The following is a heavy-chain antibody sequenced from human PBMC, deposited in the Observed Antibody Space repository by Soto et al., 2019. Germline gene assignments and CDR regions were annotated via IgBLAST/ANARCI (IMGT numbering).Heavy chain of an antibody. CDR2: IYYSGST. J-gene: IGHJ6*04. Sequence: PSETLSLTCTVSGGSISSYYWSWIRQPPGKGLEWIGYIYYSGSTNYNPSLKSRVTISVDTSKNQFSLKLSSVTAADTAVYYCARQEYSSGPNPGMDVWGKGTTDTVSS. D-gene: IGHD6-19*01. CDR3: ARQEYSSGPNPGMDV. CDR1: GGSISSYY. V-gene: IGHV4-59*08.